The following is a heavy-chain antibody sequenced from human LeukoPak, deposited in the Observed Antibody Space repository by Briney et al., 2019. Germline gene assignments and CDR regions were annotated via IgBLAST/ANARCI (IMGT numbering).Heavy chain of an antibody. Sequence: GWSLRLSCAASVFTFSRYEMNWVRQAPGKGLEWISYISGSGDTIYYADSVKGRFTITRDNAKNSLYLQMNSMRAEDTAVYYCARDSHSSTVQDLKFDHWGQGTLVTVSS. CDR1: VFTFSRYE. CDR3: ARDSHSSTVQDLKFDH. J-gene: IGHJ4*02. CDR2: ISGSGDTI. D-gene: IGHD1-1*01. V-gene: IGHV3-48*03.